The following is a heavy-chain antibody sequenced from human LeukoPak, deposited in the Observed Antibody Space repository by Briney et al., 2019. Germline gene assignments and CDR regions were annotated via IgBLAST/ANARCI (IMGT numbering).Heavy chain of an antibody. CDR2: ISAYSGNT. D-gene: IGHD2-15*01. CDR3: ARGGYCSGGSCFGYFDY. J-gene: IGHJ4*02. Sequence: VASVKVSCKASGYTFTSYGISWVRQAPGQGLEWMGWISAYSGNTNYAQKLQGRVTMTTDTSTSTAYMELRSLRSDDTAVYYCARGGYCSGGSCFGYFDYWGQGTLVTVSS. CDR1: GYTFTSYG. V-gene: IGHV1-18*01.